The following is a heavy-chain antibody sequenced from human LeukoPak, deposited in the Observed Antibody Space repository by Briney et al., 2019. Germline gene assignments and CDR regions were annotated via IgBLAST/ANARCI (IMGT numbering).Heavy chain of an antibody. V-gene: IGHV1-2*04. CDR2: INPNSGGT. CDR3: ARDSYGPGSYYGY. J-gene: IGHJ4*02. Sequence: GASVKVSCKASGYTFTGYYMHWVRQAPGQGLEWMGWINPNSGGTNYAQKFQGWVTMTRDTSISTAYMELSRLRSDDTAVYYCARDSYGPGSYYGYWGQGTLVTVSS. CDR1: GYTFTGYY. D-gene: IGHD3-10*01.